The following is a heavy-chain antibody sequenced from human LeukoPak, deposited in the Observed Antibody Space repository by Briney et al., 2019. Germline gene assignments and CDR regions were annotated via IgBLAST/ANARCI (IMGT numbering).Heavy chain of an antibody. CDR3: AKDISPLWVLRQPFDY. J-gene: IGHJ4*02. D-gene: IGHD2-21*01. CDR1: GYTFTSYD. Sequence: ASVKVSCKASGYTFTSYDINWVRQATGQGLEWMGWMNPNSGNTGYAQKFQGRVTITRNTSISTAYMELSSLRSEDTAVYYCAKDISPLWVLRQPFDYWGQGTLVTVSS. V-gene: IGHV1-8*03. CDR2: MNPNSGNT.